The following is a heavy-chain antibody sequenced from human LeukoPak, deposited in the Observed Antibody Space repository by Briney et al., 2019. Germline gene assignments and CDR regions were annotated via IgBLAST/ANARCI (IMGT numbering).Heavy chain of an antibody. J-gene: IGHJ4*02. Sequence: GGSLRLSCAASGIILSSYWMSWVRQAPGKGLEWVANVNQVGNEKYYVDSVKGRFVISRDNAKNSLYLQMNSLRAEDTAVYYCAIESSAEKGQQLANWGQGTLVTVSS. CDR2: VNQVGNEK. CDR1: GIILSSYW. CDR3: AIESSAEKGQQLAN. V-gene: IGHV3-7*01. D-gene: IGHD6-13*01.